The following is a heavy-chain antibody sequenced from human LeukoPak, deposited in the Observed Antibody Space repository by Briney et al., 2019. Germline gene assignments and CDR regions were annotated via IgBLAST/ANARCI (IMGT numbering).Heavy chain of an antibody. J-gene: IGHJ4*02. V-gene: IGHV1-8*01. CDR3: ARVYGSGSGPRQLAH. CDR2: MNPNSGNT. Sequence: ASVTVSCKASGYTFTSYHINWVRQAPGQGLEWMGWMNPNSGNTGYAQKFQGRVTMTRNTSISTAYMELSSLRSEDTAVYYCARVYGSGSGPRQLAHWGQGTLVTVSS. CDR1: GYTFTSYH. D-gene: IGHD3-10*01.